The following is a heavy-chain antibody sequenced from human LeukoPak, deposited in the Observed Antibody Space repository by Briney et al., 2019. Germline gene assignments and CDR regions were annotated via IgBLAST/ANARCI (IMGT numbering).Heavy chain of an antibody. V-gene: IGHV3-74*01. CDR3: ARRGAATDAFDI. CDR2: IKRDGSST. D-gene: IGHD1-26*01. J-gene: IGHJ3*02. Sequence: GGSLRLSCAASGFTFSSYWMHWVRHAPGKGLVWVSRIKRDGSSTSYADSVKGRFTISRDNAKNTLYLQMNSRRAEDTAVYYCARRGAATDAFDIWGQGTMVTVSS. CDR1: GFTFSSYW.